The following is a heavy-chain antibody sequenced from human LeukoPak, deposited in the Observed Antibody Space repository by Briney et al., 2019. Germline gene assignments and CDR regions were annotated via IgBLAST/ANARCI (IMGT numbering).Heavy chain of an antibody. CDR1: GFTFSNYW. D-gene: IGHD3-3*01. CDR2: ISGSGGST. CDR3: AKELDPFGVDFPDAFDI. J-gene: IGHJ3*02. Sequence: GSLRLSCAASGFTFSNYWMHWFRQAPGKGLEWVSAISGSGGSTYYADSVKGRFTISRDNSKNTLYLQMNSLRAEDTAVYYCAKELDPFGVDFPDAFDIWGQGTMVTVSS. V-gene: IGHV3-23*01.